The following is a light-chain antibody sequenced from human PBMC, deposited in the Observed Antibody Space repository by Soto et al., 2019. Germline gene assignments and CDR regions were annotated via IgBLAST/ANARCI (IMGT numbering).Light chain of an antibody. CDR1: QSVSSSY. CDR2: GAS. Sequence: EIVLTQSPGTLSLSPGERATLSCRVSQSVSSSYLAWYQQKPGQAPRLLIYGASSRATDIPDRITGSGSGTDFTLTISRLEPEDFAVYYCQQYGSSPPKITFGQGTRLEI. CDR3: QQYGSSPPKIT. V-gene: IGKV3-20*01. J-gene: IGKJ5*01.